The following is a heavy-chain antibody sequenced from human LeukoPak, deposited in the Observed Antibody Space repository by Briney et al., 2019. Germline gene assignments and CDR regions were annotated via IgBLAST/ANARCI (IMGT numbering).Heavy chain of an antibody. CDR1: GYSISSGYY. Sequence: PSETLSLTXAVSGYSISSGYYCGWIRQPPGKGLEWIGSIYHSGSTYYNPSLKSRVTISLDTSMNQFSLKLSSVTAADTAVYYCARRTSGWYIDYWGQGTLVTVSS. CDR2: IYHSGST. D-gene: IGHD6-19*01. CDR3: ARRTSGWYIDY. V-gene: IGHV4-38-2*01. J-gene: IGHJ4*02.